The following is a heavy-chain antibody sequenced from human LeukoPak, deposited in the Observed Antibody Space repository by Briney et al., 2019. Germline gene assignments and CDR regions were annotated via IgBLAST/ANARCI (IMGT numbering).Heavy chain of an antibody. V-gene: IGHV4-59*07. J-gene: IGHJ5*02. CDR1: SGSMNSYY. CDR3: ARGKRESYDFWSGYRFDP. Sequence: PSDTLSLTCTVASGSMNSYYWNWVRQSPGKGLEWIGYIYYSGSTNYNPSLKSRVTISVDTSKNQFSLKLNSVTAADTAVYYCARGKRESYDFWSGYRFDPWGQGTLVTVSS. D-gene: IGHD3-3*01. CDR2: IYYSGST.